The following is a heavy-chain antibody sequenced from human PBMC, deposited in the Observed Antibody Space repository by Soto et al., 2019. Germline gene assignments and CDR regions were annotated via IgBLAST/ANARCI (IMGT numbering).Heavy chain of an antibody. J-gene: IGHJ3*02. Sequence: PSETLSLTCTVSGDSISSYYWSWSRQPQGKGLDCIRYIYNSRSTNYSPFIKCGVTTSVHMSKNQFSLKVGYVTAEYTAVYYCGSEFGINNAFDNWGQGTMVTV. V-gene: IGHV4-59*01. CDR2: IYNSRST. D-gene: IGHD3-3*01. CDR3: GSEFGINNAFDN. CDR1: GDSISSYY.